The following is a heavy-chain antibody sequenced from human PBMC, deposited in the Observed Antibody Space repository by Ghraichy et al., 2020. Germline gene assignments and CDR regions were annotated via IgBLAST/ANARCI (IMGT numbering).Heavy chain of an antibody. J-gene: IGHJ4*02. CDR2: LSGSGGIT. CDR1: GFTFSSYA. V-gene: IGHV3-23*01. D-gene: IGHD4-17*01. Sequence: GGSLRLSCAASGFTFSSYAMTWVRQVPGKGLEWVSGLSGSGGITYYADSVKGRFTISRDNSKNTLYLQRNSLRAEDTAVYYCEKGLTVTHYFDCWGQGTLVTVSS. CDR3: EKGLTVTHYFDC.